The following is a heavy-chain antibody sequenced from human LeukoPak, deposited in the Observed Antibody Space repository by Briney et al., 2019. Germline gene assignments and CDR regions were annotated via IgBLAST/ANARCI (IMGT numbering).Heavy chain of an antibody. CDR3: AKDISEVITTDAFDI. Sequence: GGSLRLSCAASGFTVSSNYMSWVRQAPGKSLEWVSVLYSGGSTYYADSVKGRFTISRDNAKNSLYLQMNSLRAEDTALYYCAKDISEVITTDAFDIWGQGAMVTVSS. V-gene: IGHV3-53*05. CDR1: GFTVSSNY. J-gene: IGHJ3*02. D-gene: IGHD3-22*01. CDR2: LYSGGST.